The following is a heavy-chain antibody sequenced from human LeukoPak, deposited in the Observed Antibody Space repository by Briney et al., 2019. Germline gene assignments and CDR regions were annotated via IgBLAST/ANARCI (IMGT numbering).Heavy chain of an antibody. J-gene: IGHJ5*02. V-gene: IGHV1-2*02. CDR3: ARVEPLFNWFDP. CDR1: GYTFTGYY. Sequence: ASVKVSCKASGYTFTGYYMHWVRQAPGQGLEWMGWINPNSGGTNYAQKFQGRVTMTRDTSISTAYMELSRLRSDDTAVYYCARVEPLFNWFDPWGQGNLVTVSS. CDR2: INPNSGGT. D-gene: IGHD1-14*01.